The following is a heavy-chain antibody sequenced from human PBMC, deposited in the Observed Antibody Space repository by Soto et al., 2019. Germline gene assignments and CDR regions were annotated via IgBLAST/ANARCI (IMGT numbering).Heavy chain of an antibody. D-gene: IGHD5-12*01. V-gene: IGHV4-39*01. CDR1: GGSISSSSYY. Sequence: PSETLSLTCTVSGGSISSSSYYWGWIRQPPGKGLEWIGSIYYSGSTYYNPSLKSRVTISVDTSKNQFSLKLSSVTAADTVVFYFSIHRGYDIFYYYGMDVWGQGTTVTVSS. CDR2: IYYSGST. J-gene: IGHJ6*02. CDR3: SIHRGYDIFYYYGMDV.